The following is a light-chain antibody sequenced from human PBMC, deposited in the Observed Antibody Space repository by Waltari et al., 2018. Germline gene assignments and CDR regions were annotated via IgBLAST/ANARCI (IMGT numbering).Light chain of an antibody. CDR1: SSNIGAGYD. CDR3: QSYDSSLSGYVV. J-gene: IGLJ2*01. Sequence: QSVLTHPPSVSGAPGQRVTISCTGSSSNIGAGYDVHWYQQPPGPAPKLLIYGNSNRPSGVPDRFSGSKSGTSASLAITGLQAEDEADYYCQSYDSSLSGYVVFGGGTKLTVL. V-gene: IGLV1-40*01. CDR2: GNS.